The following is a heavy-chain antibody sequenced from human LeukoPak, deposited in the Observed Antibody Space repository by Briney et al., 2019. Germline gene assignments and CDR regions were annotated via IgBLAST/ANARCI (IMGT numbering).Heavy chain of an antibody. V-gene: IGHV1-2*02. Sequence: GASVKVSCKASGYTFTGYYMHWVRQAPGQGLEWMGWINPNSGGTDCAQKFQGRVTMTRDTSISTAYMELSRLRSDDTAVYYCARDLAGSGSLPTTWFDPWGQGTLVTASS. D-gene: IGHD3-10*01. CDR1: GYTFTGYY. J-gene: IGHJ5*02. CDR3: ARDLAGSGSLPTTWFDP. CDR2: INPNSGGT.